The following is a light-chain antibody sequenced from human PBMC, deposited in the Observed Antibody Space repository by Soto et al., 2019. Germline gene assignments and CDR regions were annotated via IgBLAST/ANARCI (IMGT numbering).Light chain of an antibody. Sequence: DIQMTQSPSSLSASVGDRVTITCRASQSVRPYLNWYQHKPGTAPKVLIYAGSSLQSGGPSRFSGSTSGTDFTLTISRLQPEDFANYYCQQSYSQPRTCGGGTSVQI. CDR1: QSVRPY. CDR3: QQSYSQPRT. CDR2: AGS. J-gene: IGKJ4*01. V-gene: IGKV1-39*01.